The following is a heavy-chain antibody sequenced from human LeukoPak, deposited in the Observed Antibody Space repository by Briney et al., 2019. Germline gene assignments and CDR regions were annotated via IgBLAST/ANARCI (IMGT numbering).Heavy chain of an antibody. J-gene: IGHJ4*02. CDR1: GYTLTKYS. CDR3: ARGGYYDNSGHYHGLYDF. D-gene: IGHD3-22*01. CDR2: ISGYSGNT. V-gene: IGHV1-18*01. Sequence: ASVKVSCKTSGYTLTKYSVTWVRQAPGQGLEGMGWISGYSGNTNYAQRLQDRVTMTTDTSTSTAYMDLRSLRSDDTAVYYCARGGYYDNSGHYHGLYDFWGQGTLVTVSS.